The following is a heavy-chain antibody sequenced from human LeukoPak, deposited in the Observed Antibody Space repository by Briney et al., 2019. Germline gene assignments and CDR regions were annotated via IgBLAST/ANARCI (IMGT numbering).Heavy chain of an antibody. J-gene: IGHJ6*04. V-gene: IGHV1-3*01. CDR2: INAGNGNT. CDR1: GYTFTSYA. Sequence: ASAKVSCKASGYTFTSYAMHWVRQAPGQRLEWMGWINAGNGNTKYSQKFQGRVTITRDTSASTAYMELSSLRSEDTAVYYCATSSGSYYNGYYYYYGMDVWGKGTTVTVSS. D-gene: IGHD3-10*01. CDR3: ATSSGSYYNGYYYYYGMDV.